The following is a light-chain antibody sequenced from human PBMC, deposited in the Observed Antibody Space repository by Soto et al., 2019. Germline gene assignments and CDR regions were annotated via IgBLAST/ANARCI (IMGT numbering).Light chain of an antibody. V-gene: IGKV3-20*01. CDR1: QSVSNNY. CDR2: AAS. CDR3: QQYGSSGT. Sequence: EIVLTQSPGTLSLSPGERATLSCRASQSVSNNYLAWYQQKPGHAPSLLIYAASNRATGIPDRVSGSGYGTDFTLTISRLETEDFAVYYCQQYGSSGTFGKGTKV. J-gene: IGKJ1*01.